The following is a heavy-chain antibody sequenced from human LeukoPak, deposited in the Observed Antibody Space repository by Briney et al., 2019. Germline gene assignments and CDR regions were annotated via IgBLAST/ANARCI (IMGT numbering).Heavy chain of an antibody. D-gene: IGHD2-15*01. CDR3: ARGHRYCSGGSCYSVNWLDP. CDR1: GGSISSGDYY. CDR2: IYYSGST. J-gene: IGHJ5*02. V-gene: IGHV4-30-4*01. Sequence: SQTLSLTCTVSGGSISSGDYYWSWIRQPPGKGLEWFGYIYYSGSTYYNPSLKSRVTISVDTSKNQFSLKLSSVTAADTAVYYCARGHRYCSGGSCYSVNWLDPWGQGTLVTVSS.